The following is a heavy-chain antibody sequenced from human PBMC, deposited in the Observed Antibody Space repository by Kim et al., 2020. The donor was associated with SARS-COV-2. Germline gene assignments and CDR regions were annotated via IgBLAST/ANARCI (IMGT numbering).Heavy chain of an antibody. CDR2: ISYDGSNK. Sequence: GGSLRLSCAASGFTFSSYAMHWVRQAPGKGLEWVAVISYDGSNKYYVDSVKGRFTISRDNSKNTLYLQMNSLRAEDTAVYYCARGGGAAAGRYYWGQGTLVTVSS. J-gene: IGHJ4*02. V-gene: IGHV3-30*04. CDR1: GFTFSSYA. CDR3: ARGGGAAAGRYY. D-gene: IGHD6-13*01.